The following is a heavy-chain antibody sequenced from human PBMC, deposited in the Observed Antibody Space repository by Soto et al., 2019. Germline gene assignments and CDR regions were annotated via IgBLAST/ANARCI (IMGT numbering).Heavy chain of an antibody. CDR2: IYWNDDK. V-gene: IGHV2-5*01. Sequence: QITLKESGPTLVKPTQTLTLTCTFSGFSLSTRGLGVGWIRHPPGKALEWLSLIYWNDDKRYSPSLRNRLTMTQDTYKNQVVLTMTNMDPVQTATYFGAHREASASSGADDYWGQGTLVTVAS. D-gene: IGHD6-6*01. J-gene: IGHJ4*02. CDR3: AHREASASSGADDY. CDR1: GFSLSTRGLG.